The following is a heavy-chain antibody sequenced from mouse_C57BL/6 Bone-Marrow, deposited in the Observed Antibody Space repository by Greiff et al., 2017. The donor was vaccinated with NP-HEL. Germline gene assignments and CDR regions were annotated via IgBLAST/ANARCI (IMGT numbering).Heavy chain of an antibody. CDR2: ISSGGSYT. CDR1: GFTFSSYG. CDR3: ARRGGGNYFDY. Sequence: EVQGVESGGDLVKPGGSLKLSCAASGFTFSSYGMSWVRQTPDKRLEWVATISSGGSYTYYPDSVKGRFTISRDNAKNTLYLQMSSLKSEDTAMYYCARRGGGNYFDYWGQGTTLTVSS. V-gene: IGHV5-6*01. D-gene: IGHD1-1*02. J-gene: IGHJ2*01.